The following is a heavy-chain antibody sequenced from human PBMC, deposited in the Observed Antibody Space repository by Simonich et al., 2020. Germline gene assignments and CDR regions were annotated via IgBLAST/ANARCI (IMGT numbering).Heavy chain of an antibody. CDR3: ARDPVVPAAIRNAFDI. J-gene: IGHJ3*02. CDR2: INPNSGGT. Sequence: QVQLVQSGAEVKKPWASVKVSCKASGYTFTGYYMHWVRQAPGQGLEGMGWINPNSGGTKYAQKFQGRVTMTRDTSISTAYMELSRLRSDDTAVYYCARDPVVPAAIRNAFDIWGQGTMVTVSS. D-gene: IGHD2-2*01. V-gene: IGHV1-2*02. CDR1: GYTFTGYY.